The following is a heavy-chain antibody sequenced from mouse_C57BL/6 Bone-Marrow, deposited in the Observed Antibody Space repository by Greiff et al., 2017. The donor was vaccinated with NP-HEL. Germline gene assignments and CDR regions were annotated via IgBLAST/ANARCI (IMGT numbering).Heavy chain of an antibody. Sequence: DVKLVESGGDLVKPGGSLKLSCAASGFTFSSYGMSWVRQTPDKRLEWVATISSGGSYTYYPDSVKGRFTISRDNAKNTLYLQMSSLKSEDTAMYYCARHRGSLFDYWGQGTTLTVSS. CDR1: GFTFSSYG. J-gene: IGHJ2*01. CDR2: ISSGGSYT. V-gene: IGHV5-6*02. CDR3: ARHRGSLFDY. D-gene: IGHD1-1*02.